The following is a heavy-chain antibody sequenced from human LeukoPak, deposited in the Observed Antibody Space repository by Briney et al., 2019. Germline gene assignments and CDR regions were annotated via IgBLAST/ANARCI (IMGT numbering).Heavy chain of an antibody. Sequence: GSLRLSCAASGFTFSSYAMSWVRQAPGKGLEWIGEVNQSGSTNYNPSLKSRVTISVDTSKNQFSLKLTSVTAADTAVYYCARVSRSAFDMWGQGTLVIVSS. D-gene: IGHD5/OR15-5a*01. CDR3: ARVSRSAFDM. CDR1: GFTFSSYA. CDR2: VNQSGST. V-gene: IGHV4-34*01. J-gene: IGHJ3*02.